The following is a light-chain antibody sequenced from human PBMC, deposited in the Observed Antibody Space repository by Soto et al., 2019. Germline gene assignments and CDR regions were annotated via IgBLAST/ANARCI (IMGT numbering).Light chain of an antibody. J-gene: IGKJ1*01. CDR3: KQYDNSVWT. CDR1: QGVSRK. Sequence: DIVMTQSPATLSVAQGERVTFSCRASQGVSRKLAWYQHKPGQAPGLLISGASTGATGIPARFSGSGSGTEFTLTISSLQSEDLAVDYCKQYDNSVWTFGHGTKVDIK. CDR2: GAS. V-gene: IGKV3-15*01.